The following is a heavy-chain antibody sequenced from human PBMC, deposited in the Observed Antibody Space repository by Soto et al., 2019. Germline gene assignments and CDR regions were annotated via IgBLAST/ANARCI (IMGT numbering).Heavy chain of an antibody. CDR3: ARRRYCTSTSCYTGAYGMDV. CDR1: GYSFTSYW. J-gene: IGHJ6*02. D-gene: IGHD2-2*02. Sequence: GSLKLSCKGSGYSFTSYWISWVRQMPGKGLEWMGRIDPSDSYTNYSPSFQGHVTISADKPISTAYLHWSSLKPSDTDMYYCARRRYCTSTSCYTGAYGMDVWGQGTTVTV. V-gene: IGHV5-10-1*01. CDR2: IDPSDSYT.